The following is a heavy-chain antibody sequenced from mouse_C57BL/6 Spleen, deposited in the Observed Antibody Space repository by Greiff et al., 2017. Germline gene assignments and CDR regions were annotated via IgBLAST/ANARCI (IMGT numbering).Heavy chain of an antibody. CDR2: IRNKTNNHAT. J-gene: IGHJ3*01. D-gene: IGHD2-1*01. CDR1: GFTFSDAW. V-gene: IGHV6-6*01. Sequence: EVKLMESGGGLVQPGGSMKLSCAASGFTFSDAWMDWVRQSPEKGLEWVAEIRNKTNNHATYYAESVKGRFTISRDDSKSSVYLQMNSLRAEDTGIYYCTTGNWAYWGQGTLVTVSA. CDR3: TTGNWAY.